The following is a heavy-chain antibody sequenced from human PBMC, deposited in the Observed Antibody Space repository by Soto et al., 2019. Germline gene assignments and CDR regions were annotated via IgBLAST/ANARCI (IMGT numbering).Heavy chain of an antibody. CDR2: IKTDGSDT. J-gene: IGHJ3*02. Sequence: EVQLVESGGGLVQPGGSLRLSCAASGFTFSSYWMHWVRQSPGKGLVWVSRIKTDGSDTHYADSVKGRFTISRDNAKNTLYLQMNSLRDEDTAVYYCARPRTSDGAYDIWGQGTMVIVSS. V-gene: IGHV3-74*01. CDR3: ARPRTSDGAYDI. CDR1: GFTFSSYW.